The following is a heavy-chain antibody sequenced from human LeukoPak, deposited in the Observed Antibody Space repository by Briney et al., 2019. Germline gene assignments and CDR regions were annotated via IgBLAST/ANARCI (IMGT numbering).Heavy chain of an antibody. CDR1: SGSFSGYY. CDR2: INHSVGT. V-gene: IGHV4-34*01. CDR3: ARGHTRITMLRGSRSAYYFDY. D-gene: IGHD3-10*01. J-gene: IGHJ4*02. Sequence: SETLSLTCSVYSGSFSGYYWSWIRQPPGKGLEWIGEINHSVGTNYNPSLKSRVTMSLDTSKNQFSLKLSSVTAADTAVYYCARGHTRITMLRGSRSAYYFDYWGQGTLVIVSS.